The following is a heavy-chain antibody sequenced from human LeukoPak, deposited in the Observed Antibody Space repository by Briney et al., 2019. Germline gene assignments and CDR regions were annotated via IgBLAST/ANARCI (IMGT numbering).Heavy chain of an antibody. V-gene: IGHV3-74*01. J-gene: IGHJ3*02. CDR1: GFTFSTYW. D-gene: IGHD1-20*01. CDR3: VRGRITGTANAFDN. CDR2: IHSDGSST. Sequence: GGSLRLSCAASGFTFSTYWMHWVRQVPGKGLVWVSHIHSDGSSTFYADSVKGRFTISRDNAKNTLYLQLNSLRAEDTAVYYCVRGRITGTANAFDNWGQGTMVTVSS.